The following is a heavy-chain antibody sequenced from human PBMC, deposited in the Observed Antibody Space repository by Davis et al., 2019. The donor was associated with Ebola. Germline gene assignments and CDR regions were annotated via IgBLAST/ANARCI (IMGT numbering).Heavy chain of an antibody. Sequence: SETPSLTCTVSGGSISSGGYYWSWIRQHPGKGLEWIGYIYYSGSTYYNPSLKSRVTISVDTSKNQFSLKLSSVTAADTAVYYCARESDYANWYFDLWGRGTLVTVSS. J-gene: IGHJ2*01. CDR2: IYYSGST. CDR1: GGSISSGGYY. V-gene: IGHV4-31*03. D-gene: IGHD4-17*01. CDR3: ARESDYANWYFDL.